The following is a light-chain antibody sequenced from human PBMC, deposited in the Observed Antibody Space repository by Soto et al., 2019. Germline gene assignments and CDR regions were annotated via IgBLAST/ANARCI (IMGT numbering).Light chain of an antibody. J-gene: IGKJ4*01. CDR2: EAS. CDR1: QTVSSS. CDR3: QQRSNWLT. Sequence: EILFTQSPATLSLSPGERATLSCRASQTVSSSLAWYQQKPGQAPRLLIYEASNRATGIPARFSGGGSGADFTLTISSLEPEDSALYYCQQRSNWLTFGGGTKVNIK. V-gene: IGKV3-11*01.